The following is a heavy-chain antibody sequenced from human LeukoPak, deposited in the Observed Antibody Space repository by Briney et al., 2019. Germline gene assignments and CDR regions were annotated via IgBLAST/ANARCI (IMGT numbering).Heavy chain of an antibody. CDR1: GFTFSSYS. CDR3: ARGAGSYYGYFQS. J-gene: IGHJ1*01. D-gene: IGHD1-26*01. CDR2: ISSSYSTI. Sequence: SGGSLRLSCAASGFTFSSYSMNWVRQAPGKGLEWVSYISSSYSTIFYADSVKGRFTISRDNAKNSLYLQMNSLRAEDTAVYFCARGAGSYYGYFQSWGQGTLVTVSS. V-gene: IGHV3-48*04.